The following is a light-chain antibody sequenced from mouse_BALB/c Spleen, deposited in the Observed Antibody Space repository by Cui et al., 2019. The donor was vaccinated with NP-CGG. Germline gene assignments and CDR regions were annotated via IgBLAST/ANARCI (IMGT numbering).Light chain of an antibody. J-gene: IGLJ1*01. CDR3: ALWYSNHWV. CDR2: GTN. V-gene: IGLV1*01. CDR1: IGAVTTSNY. Sequence: HAVMTQASALTTSPGETVTLTCRSSIGAVTTSNYANWVQEKPDHLFTGLIGGTNNRAPGVPARFSGSLIGDKAALTITGAQTEDEAIYFCALWYSNHWVFGGGTKLTVL.